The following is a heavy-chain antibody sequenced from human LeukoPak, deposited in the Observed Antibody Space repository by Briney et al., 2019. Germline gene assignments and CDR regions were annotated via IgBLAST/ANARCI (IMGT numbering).Heavy chain of an antibody. J-gene: IGHJ3*02. CDR3: ARDLHGYDAFDI. CDR1: VSNVSSNY. D-gene: IGHD3-22*01. CDR2: IYSGGST. V-gene: IGHV3-66*02. Sequence: PGGSLILSCAGSVSNVSSNYMSWVRQAPGKGLEWVSVIYSGGSTYYADSVKGRFTISRDNSKNTLYLQMNSLRAEDTAVYYCARDLHGYDAFDIWGQGTMVTVSS.